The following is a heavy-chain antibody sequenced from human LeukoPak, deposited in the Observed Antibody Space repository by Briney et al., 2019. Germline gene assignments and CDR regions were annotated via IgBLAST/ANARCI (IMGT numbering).Heavy chain of an antibody. J-gene: IGHJ3*01. V-gene: IGHV3-23*01. D-gene: IGHD2-2*01. CDR1: GFTFKNNA. Sequence: GGSLRLSCAASGFTFKNNAMTWVRQAPGKELEWVSAINGGGDDTEYADSVKGRFTISRANSKNTLYLQMNSLRPEDTAVYYCARCTASCYANAFDVWGQGTLLTVSS. CDR2: INGGGDDT. CDR3: ARCTASCYANAFDV.